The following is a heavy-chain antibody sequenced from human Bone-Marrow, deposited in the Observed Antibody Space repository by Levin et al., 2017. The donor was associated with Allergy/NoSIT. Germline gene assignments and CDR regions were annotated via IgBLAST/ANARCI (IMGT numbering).Heavy chain of an antibody. D-gene: IGHD5-18*01. CDR1: GFTFSSYG. V-gene: IGHV3-30*03. J-gene: IGHJ4*02. CDR3: ARRGYSYGFYFDY. Sequence: GGSLRLSCAASGFTFSSYGMHWVRQAPGKGLEWVAVISYDGSNKYYADSVKGRFTISRDNSKNTLYLQMNSLRAEDTAVYYCARRGYSYGFYFDYWGQGTLVTVSS. CDR2: ISYDGSNK.